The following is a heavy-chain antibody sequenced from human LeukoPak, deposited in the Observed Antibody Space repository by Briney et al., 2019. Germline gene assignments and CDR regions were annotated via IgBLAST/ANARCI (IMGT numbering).Heavy chain of an antibody. Sequence: ASVKVSCKASGYTFNDNYMHWVQQAPGKGPEWMGFVDPKDGETVYAEKFQDRVTLSADTSIDTAYMELSSLTSEDTAMYYCTTTNVGNSPRDYWGQGTLVTVSS. CDR3: TTTNVGNSPRDY. V-gene: IGHV1-69-2*01. J-gene: IGHJ4*02. CDR1: GYTFNDNY. CDR2: VDPKDGET. D-gene: IGHD3-3*01.